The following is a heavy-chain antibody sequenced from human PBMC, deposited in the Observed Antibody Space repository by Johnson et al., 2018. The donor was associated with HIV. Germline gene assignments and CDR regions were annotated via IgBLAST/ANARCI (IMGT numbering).Heavy chain of an antibody. CDR3: AKEGGELLLDAFDI. V-gene: IGHV3-33*06. Sequence: QMQLVESGGGVVQPGRSLRLSCTASGFTVSSYGLHWVRQAPCKGLEWVAVIWYDGSNKYYADSVKGRFTIPRDNSKNTLYLQMNSLRAEDTAVYYCAKEGGELLLDAFDIWGQGTMVIVSS. J-gene: IGHJ3*02. CDR1: GFTVSSYG. CDR2: IWYDGSNK. D-gene: IGHD1-26*01.